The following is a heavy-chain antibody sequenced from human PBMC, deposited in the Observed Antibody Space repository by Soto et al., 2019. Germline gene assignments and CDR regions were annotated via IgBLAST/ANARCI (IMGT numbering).Heavy chain of an antibody. D-gene: IGHD2-2*01. CDR3: TRDSTRRGTCDI. Sequence: SETLSLTCAFYNGSFSVYYWTCIRQPPGKWLEWIGEINHAGSTNYNPSLKSRVTISVDTSKNQLSLNLNSVTAADTAVYYCTRDSTRRGTCDIWGQGKMVNV. V-gene: IGHV4-34*01. J-gene: IGHJ3*02. CDR2: INHAGST. CDR1: NGSFSVYY.